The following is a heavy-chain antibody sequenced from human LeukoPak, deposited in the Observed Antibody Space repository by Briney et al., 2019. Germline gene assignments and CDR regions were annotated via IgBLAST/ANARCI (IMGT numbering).Heavy chain of an antibody. CDR1: GYTFTSYY. D-gene: IGHD6-13*01. V-gene: IGHV1-46*01. CDR2: ISPSGGST. CDR3: ARGKQLEWTL. Sequence: ASVKVSCKASGYTFTSYYMHWVRQAPGQGLEWMGIISPSGGSTSYAQKFQGRVTMTRDTSTSTVYMKLSSVTAADTAVYYCARGKQLEWTLWGQGTLVTVSS. J-gene: IGHJ4*02.